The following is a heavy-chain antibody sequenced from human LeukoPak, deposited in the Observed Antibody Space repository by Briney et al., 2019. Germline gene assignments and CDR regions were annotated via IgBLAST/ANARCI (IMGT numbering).Heavy chain of an antibody. CDR2: IKEDGSEE. CDR3: VRDSRPGGAMGLSPNFAF. V-gene: IGHV3-7*01. CDR1: GFKFSDFW. Sequence: GGSLRLSCAASGFKFSDFWMTWVRQTPGKGLEWVANIKEDGSEEYHVDSVKGRFTISRDNTKSSLFLQMNSLRGDDTAVYYCVRDSRPGGAMGLSPNFAFWGQGTLATLSS. J-gene: IGHJ4*02. D-gene: IGHD3-16*01.